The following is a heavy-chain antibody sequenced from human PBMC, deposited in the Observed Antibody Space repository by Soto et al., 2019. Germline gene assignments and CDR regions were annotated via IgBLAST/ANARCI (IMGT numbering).Heavy chain of an antibody. J-gene: IGHJ6*02. D-gene: IGHD3-10*02. CDR3: ATMLYYYYALDV. Sequence: QVQLVQSGVEVKKPGASVKVSCRASGYRFTDYYMHWVRQAPGQGLEWMGWINPNSGDTNFAQKVRGRVTLTRDTSLSTAYMELSSLRSDDTALYYCATMLYYYYALDVWGQGTTVTVSS. CDR1: GYRFTDYY. CDR2: INPNSGDT. V-gene: IGHV1-2*02.